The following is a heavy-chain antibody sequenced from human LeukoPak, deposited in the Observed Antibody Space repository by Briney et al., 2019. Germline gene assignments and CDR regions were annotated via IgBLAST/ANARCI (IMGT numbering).Heavy chain of an antibody. Sequence: ASVKVSCKASGYTFTGYYMHWVRQAPGQGLEWMGWINPNSGGTNYAQKFRGRVTMTRDTSISTAYMELSRLRSDDTAVYYCARSQQRGRITMIVVVAPLNYWGQGTLVTVSS. CDR3: ARSQQRGRITMIVVVAPLNY. V-gene: IGHV1-2*02. D-gene: IGHD3-22*01. J-gene: IGHJ4*02. CDR1: GYTFTGYY. CDR2: INPNSGGT.